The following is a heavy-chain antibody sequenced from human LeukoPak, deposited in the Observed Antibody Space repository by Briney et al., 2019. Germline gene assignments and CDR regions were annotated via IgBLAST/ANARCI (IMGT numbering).Heavy chain of an antibody. V-gene: IGHV3-23*01. CDR1: GFTFSSYA. D-gene: IGHD6-19*01. Sequence: PGGSLRLSCAASGFTFSSYAMSWVRQAPGKGLEWVSAISGSGGSTYYADSVKGRFTISRDNSKNTPYLQMNSLRAEDTAVYYCAKDRSGWTDLGYFDYWGQGTLVTVPS. CDR2: ISGSGGST. J-gene: IGHJ4*02. CDR3: AKDRSGWTDLGYFDY.